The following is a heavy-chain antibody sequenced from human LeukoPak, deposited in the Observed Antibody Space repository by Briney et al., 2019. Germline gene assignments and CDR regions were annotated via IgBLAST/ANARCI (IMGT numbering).Heavy chain of an antibody. V-gene: IGHV3-23*01. CDR3: ANREGGYTYDPFDY. Sequence: PGGSLRLSCAASGFTFSTYAMSWVRQAPGRGLERVSAISGSSDTTYYADSVKGRFTTSRDNSKNTLYLQMNSLRAEDTAVYYCANREGGYTYDPFDYWGQGTLVTVSS. J-gene: IGHJ4*02. D-gene: IGHD5-18*01. CDR1: GFTFSTYA. CDR2: ISGSSDTT.